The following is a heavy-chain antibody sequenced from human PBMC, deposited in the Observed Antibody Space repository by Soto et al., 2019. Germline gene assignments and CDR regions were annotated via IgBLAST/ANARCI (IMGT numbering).Heavy chain of an antibody. J-gene: IGHJ6*02. CDR3: ARDMEQQIAYYYYGMDV. CDR1: GGTFSSYA. D-gene: IGHD6-13*01. V-gene: IGHV1-69*13. CDR2: IIPIFGTA. Sequence: GASVKVSCKASGGTFSSYAISWVRQAPGQGLEWMGGIIPIFGTANYAQKFQGRVTITADESTSTAYIELSSLRSEDTAVYYCARDMEQQIAYYYYGMDVWGQGTTVTVSS.